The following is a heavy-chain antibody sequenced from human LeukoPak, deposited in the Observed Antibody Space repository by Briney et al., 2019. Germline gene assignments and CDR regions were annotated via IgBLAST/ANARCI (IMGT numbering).Heavy chain of an antibody. CDR1: GAPISSYY. CDR2: MYYSGST. J-gene: IGHJ4*02. V-gene: IGHV4-59*08. CDR3: ARNLGSGWYYDY. Sequence: SETLSLTCTVSGAPISSYYWSWIRQPPGKGLEWIGYMYYSGSTNYNPSLRSRVTISVDTSKNQFSLKLSSVTAADTAAYYCARNLGSGWYYDYWGQGILVTVSS. D-gene: IGHD6-19*01.